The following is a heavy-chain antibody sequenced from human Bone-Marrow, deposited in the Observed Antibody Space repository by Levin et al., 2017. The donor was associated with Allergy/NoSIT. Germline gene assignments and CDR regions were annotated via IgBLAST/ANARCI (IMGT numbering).Heavy chain of an antibody. Sequence: PGGSLRLSCAASGFTFSSYSMNWVRRAPGKGLQWVSYLSGSSGTAQYADSVKGRFTISRDNAKNSLYLQINSLRAEDTAVYFCARVGLSQYYYHAMDVWGQGTTVTVSS. J-gene: IGHJ6*02. CDR2: LSGSSGTA. CDR3: ARVGLSQYYYHAMDV. V-gene: IGHV3-48*04. CDR1: GFTFSSYS.